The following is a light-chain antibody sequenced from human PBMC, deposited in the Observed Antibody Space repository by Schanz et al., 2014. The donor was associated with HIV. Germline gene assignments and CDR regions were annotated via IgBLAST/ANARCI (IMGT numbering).Light chain of an antibody. J-gene: IGLJ3*02. CDR3: AAWDDSLNGWV. CDR1: SSNIATNP. V-gene: IGLV1-44*01. Sequence: QSVLTQPPSASGTPGQRVTMSCSASSSNIATNPVNWYQQLPGTAPKLLIYATYNRPSGVPDRFSGSSSGTSASLAISGLQSEDEADYYCAAWDDSLNGWVFGGGTKLTVL. CDR2: ATY.